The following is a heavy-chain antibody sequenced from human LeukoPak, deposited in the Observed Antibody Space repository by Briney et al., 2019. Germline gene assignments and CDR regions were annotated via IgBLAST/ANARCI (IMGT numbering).Heavy chain of an antibody. V-gene: IGHV4-59*01. J-gene: IGHJ6*03. CDR1: GGSMSYYY. CDR2: ISHSGST. Sequence: SETLSLTCTISGGSMSYYYWSWIRQPPGKGLEWIGYISHSGSTNYNPSLKSRVTISVDTSKNQFSLKLSSVTAADTAVYYCARVPAYYDFWSGYREAYYMDVWGKGTTVTVSS. CDR3: ARVPAYYDFWSGYREAYYMDV. D-gene: IGHD3-3*01.